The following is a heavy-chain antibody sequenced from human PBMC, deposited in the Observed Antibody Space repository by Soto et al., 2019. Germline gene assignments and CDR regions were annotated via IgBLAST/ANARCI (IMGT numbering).Heavy chain of an antibody. CDR1: GGSISSYY. CDR3: ARATRTYNWNPLRSWFDP. D-gene: IGHD1-20*01. J-gene: IGHJ5*02. V-gene: IGHV4-59*01. CDR2: IYYSGST. Sequence: SETLSLTCTVSGGSISSYYWSWIRQPPGKGLEWIGYIYYSGSTNYNPSLKSRVTISVDTSKNQFSLKLSSVTAADTAVYYCARATRTYNWNPLRSWFDPWGQGTLVTVSS.